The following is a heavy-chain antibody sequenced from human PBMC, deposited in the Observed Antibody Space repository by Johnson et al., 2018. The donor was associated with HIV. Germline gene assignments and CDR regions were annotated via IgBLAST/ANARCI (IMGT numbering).Heavy chain of an antibody. J-gene: IGHJ3*02. CDR1: GFTFSSYA. Sequence: VQLVESGGGVVQPGRSLRLSCAASGFTFSSYAMHWVRQAPGKGLEWVANIKQDGSEIYYVDSVKGRFTISRDNAKNSLYLQMNSLRAEDTALYYCAKATEGEGLWAFDIWGRGTMVTVSS. CDR3: AKATEGEGLWAFDI. D-gene: IGHD1-26*01. CDR2: IKQDGSEI. V-gene: IGHV3-7*03.